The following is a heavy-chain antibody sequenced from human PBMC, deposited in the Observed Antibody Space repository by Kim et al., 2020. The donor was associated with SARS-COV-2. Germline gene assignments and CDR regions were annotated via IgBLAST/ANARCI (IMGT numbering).Heavy chain of an antibody. J-gene: IGHJ4*02. D-gene: IGHD1-26*01. Sequence: GNTEYADSVKGRFTISRDNSKSTMYLQMNSLRVEDTAVYYSAKNQWELYYWGQGTLVTVSS. CDR3: AKNQWELYY. CDR2: GNT. V-gene: IGHV3-23*01.